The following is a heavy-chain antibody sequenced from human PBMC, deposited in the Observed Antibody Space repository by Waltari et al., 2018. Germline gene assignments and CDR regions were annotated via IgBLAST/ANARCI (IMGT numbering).Heavy chain of an antibody. V-gene: IGHV3-33*01. Sequence: QVHLVESGGGVVQPGRSLRLSCRGSGFTFGHHGIHWVRQAPGTGGEGWAVKWYDGRKKKYADSVKGRLTIARDNSNNGVYMQMDRTRDEDTAIYYCARESFWSGAEWDDFGMDVWGQGTTVIVSS. D-gene: IGHD3-3*01. J-gene: IGHJ6*02. CDR3: ARESFWSGAEWDDFGMDV. CDR1: GFTFGHHG. CDR2: KWYDGRKK.